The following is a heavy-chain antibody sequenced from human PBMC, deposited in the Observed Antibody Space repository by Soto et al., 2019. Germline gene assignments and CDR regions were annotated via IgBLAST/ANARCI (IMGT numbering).Heavy chain of an antibody. CDR2: INPNSGGT. CDR3: ARGRIVVVPAAIDNWFDP. D-gene: IGHD2-2*02. V-gene: IGHV1-2*04. CDR1: GYTFTGYY. J-gene: IGHJ5*02. Sequence: AAVNVSCKASGYTFTGYYMHWVRQAPGQGLEWMGWINPNSGGTNYAQKFQGWVTMTRDTSISTAYMELSRLRSDDTAVYYCARGRIVVVPAAIDNWFDPWGQGTLVTVSS.